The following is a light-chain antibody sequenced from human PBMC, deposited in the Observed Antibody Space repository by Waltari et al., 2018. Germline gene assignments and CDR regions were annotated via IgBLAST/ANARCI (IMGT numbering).Light chain of an antibody. CDR2: DNN. J-gene: IGLJ2*01. Sequence: QSVSTHPHSVSAAPGQKFSFSCSRCNSNIVSPNPSWSQHHPGTAPKLLIYDNNERPSGIPDRFSVSKSGTSGTLGITGLQTGDEGDYYCGSWDSSLRAWDFGGGTKLTVL. CDR3: GSWDSSLRAWD. CDR1: NSNIVSPN. V-gene: IGLV1-51*01.